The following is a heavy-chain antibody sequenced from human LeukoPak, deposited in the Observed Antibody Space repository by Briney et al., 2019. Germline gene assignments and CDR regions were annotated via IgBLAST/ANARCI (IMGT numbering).Heavy chain of an antibody. CDR2: ISGSGSSA. Sequence: GGSLRLSCAASGFTFSSYWMHRVRQAPGKGLEWVSTISGSGSSAYYADSVKGRFTISRDNSKNTLYLQMNSLRAEDTAVYYCAKRQLSTGMDVWGQGTTVTVSS. V-gene: IGHV3-23*01. CDR1: GFTFSSYW. D-gene: IGHD3-16*02. J-gene: IGHJ6*02. CDR3: AKRQLSTGMDV.